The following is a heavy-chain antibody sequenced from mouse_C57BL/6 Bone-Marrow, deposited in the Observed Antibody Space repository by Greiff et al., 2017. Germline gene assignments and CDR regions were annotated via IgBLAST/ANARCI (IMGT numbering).Heavy chain of an antibody. V-gene: IGHV1-26*01. CDR3: ASYYYGSSHWYFDV. CDR1: GYTFTDYY. J-gene: IGHJ1*03. D-gene: IGHD1-1*01. CDR2: INPNNGGT. Sequence: VQLQQSGPELVKPGASVKISCKASGYTFTDYYMNWVKQSHGKSLEWIGDINPNNGGTSYNQKFKGKATLTVDKSSSTAYMELRSLTSEDSAVYYCASYYYGSSHWYFDVWGTGTTVTVYS.